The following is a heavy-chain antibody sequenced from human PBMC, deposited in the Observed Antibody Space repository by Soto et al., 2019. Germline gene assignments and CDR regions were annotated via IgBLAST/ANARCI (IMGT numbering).Heavy chain of an antibody. CDR3: ARSVGYYYYGMDV. D-gene: IGHD1-26*01. J-gene: IGHJ6*02. V-gene: IGHV1-2*04. CDR2: INPNSGGT. CDR1: GYTFTGYY. Sequence: ASVKVSCKASGYTFTGYYMHWVRQAPGQGLEWMGWINPNSGGTNHAQKFQGWVTMTRDTSISTAYMELSRLRSDDTAVYYCARSVGYYYYGMDVWGQGTTVTVSS.